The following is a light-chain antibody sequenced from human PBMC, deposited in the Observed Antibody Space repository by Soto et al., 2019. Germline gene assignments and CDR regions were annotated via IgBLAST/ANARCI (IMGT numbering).Light chain of an antibody. Sequence: QSVLTQPPSASGTPGQRVTISCSGSSSNIGSKTVNWYQQLPGTAPKILIYSNKQRPSGVPDRFSGSKSGTSASLAISGLQSEDEADYYCAAWDDSLNGWVFGGGTKLTVL. V-gene: IGLV1-44*01. CDR2: SNK. CDR1: SSNIGSKT. J-gene: IGLJ3*02. CDR3: AAWDDSLNGWV.